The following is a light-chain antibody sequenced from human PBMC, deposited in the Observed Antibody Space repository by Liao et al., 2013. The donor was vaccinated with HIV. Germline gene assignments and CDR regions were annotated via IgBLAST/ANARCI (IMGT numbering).Light chain of an antibody. CDR3: QAWDNRAV. J-gene: IGLJ2*01. CDR2: QDT. Sequence: SYELTQPPSVSVSPGQTANITCSGDKLEDKYACWYQQRPGQSPVLVIYQDTQRPSGIPERFSGSNSGNTATLTISGTQGMDEADYYCQAWDNRAVFGGGTKLTVL. CDR1: KLEDKY. V-gene: IGLV3-1*01.